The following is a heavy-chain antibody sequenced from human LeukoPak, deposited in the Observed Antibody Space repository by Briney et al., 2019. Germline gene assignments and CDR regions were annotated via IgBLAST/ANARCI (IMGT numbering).Heavy chain of an antibody. V-gene: IGHV1-69*04. CDR3: ARERRGYYFDY. J-gene: IGHJ4*02. CDR1: GGTFSSYA. CDR2: IIPILGIA. Sequence: GASVKVSCKASGGTFSSYAISWVRQAPGQGLEWMGRIIPILGIANYAQKFQGRVTITADKSTSTAYMELSSLRSEDTAVYYCARERRGYYFDYWGQGTLVTVSS.